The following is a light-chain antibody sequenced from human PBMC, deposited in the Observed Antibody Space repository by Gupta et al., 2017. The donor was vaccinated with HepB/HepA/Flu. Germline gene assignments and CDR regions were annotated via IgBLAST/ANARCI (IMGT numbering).Light chain of an antibody. CDR2: AAS. V-gene: IGKV1-39*01. CDR1: QTISNY. J-gene: IGKJ5*01. CDR3: QQSYTTPT. Sequence: DIQMTQSPSSLSASVGDRVTITCRASQTISNYLNWYQQKPGEAPNLLIYAASSLQSGVPSRFSGSGSGXDFTLTXTSLQPEDLATYYCQQSYTTPTFGXGTRLEIK.